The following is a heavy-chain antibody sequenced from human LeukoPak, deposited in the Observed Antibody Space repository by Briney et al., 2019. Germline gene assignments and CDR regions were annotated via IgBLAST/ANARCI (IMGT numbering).Heavy chain of an antibody. CDR3: AREIAVTGTKAFDV. Sequence: GASVKVSCKASGYTFTDYYIHWVRQAPGQGLEWMGWINPNSGGTNYAQNFQGRVTMARDTPISTAYMELSRLTSDDMAVYYCAREIAVTGTKAFDVWGQGTMVTVSS. CDR1: GYTFTDYY. D-gene: IGHD6-19*01. CDR2: INPNSGGT. J-gene: IGHJ3*01. V-gene: IGHV1-2*02.